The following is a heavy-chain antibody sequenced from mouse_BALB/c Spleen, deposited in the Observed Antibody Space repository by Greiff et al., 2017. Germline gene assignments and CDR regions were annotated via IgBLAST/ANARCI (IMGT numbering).Heavy chain of an antibody. CDR1: GFTFSNYW. J-gene: IGHJ3*01. D-gene: IGHD1-1*02. CDR2: IRLKSNNYAT. Sequence: DVKLVESGGGLVQPGGSMKLSCVASGFTFSNYWMNWVRQSPEKGLEWVAEIRLKSNNYATHYAESVKGRFTISRDDSKSSVYLQMNNLRAEDTGIYYCAGRLGYAMDYWGQGTLVTVSA. V-gene: IGHV6-6*02. CDR3: AGRLGYAMDY.